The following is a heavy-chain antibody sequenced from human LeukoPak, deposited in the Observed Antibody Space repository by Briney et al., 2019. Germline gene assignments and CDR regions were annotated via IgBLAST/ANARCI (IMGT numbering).Heavy chain of an antibody. CDR1: GGSISSSSYY. Sequence: SETLSLTCTVSGGSISSSSYYWGWIRQPPGKGLEWIGSIYYSGSPYYNPSLKSRVTISVDTSKNQFSLKLSSVTAADTAVYYCARDARDFFDYWGQGTLVTVSS. V-gene: IGHV4-39*07. D-gene: IGHD3-3*01. J-gene: IGHJ4*02. CDR3: ARDARDFFDY. CDR2: IYYSGSP.